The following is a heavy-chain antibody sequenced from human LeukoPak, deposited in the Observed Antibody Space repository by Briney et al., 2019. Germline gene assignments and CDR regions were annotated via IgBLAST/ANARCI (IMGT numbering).Heavy chain of an antibody. CDR1: GGSMSSYY. Sequence: SETLSLTCTVSGGSMSSYYWSWIRQPPGKGLEWIGYIFYSGSTEYNPSLKIPITISIDTSKNQFSLNLRSVTAADTAVYYCARLSSGWVNAFDIWGQGTMVTVSS. V-gene: IGHV4-59*08. CDR3: ARLSSGWVNAFDI. CDR2: IFYSGST. J-gene: IGHJ3*02. D-gene: IGHD6-19*01.